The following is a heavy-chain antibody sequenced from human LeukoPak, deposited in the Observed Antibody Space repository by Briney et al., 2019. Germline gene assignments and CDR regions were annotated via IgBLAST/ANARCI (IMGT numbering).Heavy chain of an antibody. CDR2: INPNSGDR. V-gene: IGHV1-2*02. CDR3: AREGWDQRDTAAFDH. J-gene: IGHJ4*02. Sequence: ASVKVSCKASGYIFTGHYMHWARLAPGQGLEWMGWINPNSGDRNSAQKFQGRVTMTRDTSISTLYMELSSLGPDDTAVYYCAREGWDQRDTAAFDHWGQGTLVTVSS. D-gene: IGHD6-19*01. CDR1: GYIFTGHY.